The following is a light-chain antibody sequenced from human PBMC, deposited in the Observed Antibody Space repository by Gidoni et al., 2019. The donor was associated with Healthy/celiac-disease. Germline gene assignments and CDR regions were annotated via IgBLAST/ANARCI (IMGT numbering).Light chain of an antibody. CDR2: YAF. Sequence: DIQLPQSPSFLSASVGDRVTITCRASQDIGSHIAWYQQKPGKAPKLLIYYAFILQSGVPSRFSGSGSGTEFSLTISSLQPGDFATYYCKQANSHLALTFGGXTKVDI. J-gene: IGKJ4*01. V-gene: IGKV1-9*01. CDR1: QDIGSH. CDR3: KQANSHLALT.